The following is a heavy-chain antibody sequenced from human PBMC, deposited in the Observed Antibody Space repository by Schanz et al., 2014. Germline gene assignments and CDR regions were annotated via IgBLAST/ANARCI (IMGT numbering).Heavy chain of an antibody. V-gene: IGHV3-23*01. D-gene: IGHD3-9*01. CDR2: LSGSGGST. Sequence: EVQLLESGGGLVQPGGSLRLSCAASGFTFSSYAMSWVRQAPGKGLEWVSALSGSGGSTYYAYSVKGRFTISRDNSKNTLYLQMNSLRAEDTAVYYCAKQIHCDILTVTRNWGQGTLVTVSS. CDR3: AKQIHCDILTVTRN. CDR1: GFTFSSYA. J-gene: IGHJ4*02.